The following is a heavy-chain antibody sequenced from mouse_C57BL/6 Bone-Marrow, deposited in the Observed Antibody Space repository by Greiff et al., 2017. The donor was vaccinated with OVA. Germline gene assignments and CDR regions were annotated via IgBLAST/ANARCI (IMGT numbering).Heavy chain of an antibody. J-gene: IGHJ2*01. CDR3: ASDREVGTG. D-gene: IGHD1-1*01. CDR1: GFSLTSYG. CDR2: IWGVGST. Sequence: VQLQESGPGLVAPSQSLSITCTVSGFSLTSYGVHWVRQSPGQGLEWLGVIWGVGSTNYNSALKSRLSISKDNSKSQVFLKMNSLQTDGTAMYYCASDREVGTGWGQGTTLTVSS. V-gene: IGHV2-6*01.